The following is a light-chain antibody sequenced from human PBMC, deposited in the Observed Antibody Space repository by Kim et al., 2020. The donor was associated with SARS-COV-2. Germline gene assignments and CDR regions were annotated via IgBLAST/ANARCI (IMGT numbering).Light chain of an antibody. Sequence: DIQMTQFPSTLPASIGDRVSLTCRASQSISAWLAWYQQKPGKAPKLLIYDASSLESGVPSRFSGRGSGTEFTLTITSLQPDDFATYSGQEYASQSPTFGQGTKVDIK. J-gene: IGKJ1*01. CDR3: QEYASQSPT. CDR2: DAS. CDR1: QSISAW. V-gene: IGKV1-5*01.